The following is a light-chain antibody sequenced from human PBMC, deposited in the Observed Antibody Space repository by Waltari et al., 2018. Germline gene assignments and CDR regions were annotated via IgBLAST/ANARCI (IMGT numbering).Light chain of an antibody. CDR3: QQYDDYFT. Sequence: DIQMTQSPATLSASVGERVTMTCRASQSISSWLAWYQQKPGKVPKLLIYQASRLESGVPSRFSGSGSGTEFTLTISSLQPDDFATYYCQQYDDYFTFGPGSKVDLK. J-gene: IGKJ3*01. CDR2: QAS. CDR1: QSISSW. V-gene: IGKV1-5*03.